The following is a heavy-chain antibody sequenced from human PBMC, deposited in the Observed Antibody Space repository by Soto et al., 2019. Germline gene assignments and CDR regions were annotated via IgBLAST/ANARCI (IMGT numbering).Heavy chain of an antibody. Sequence: SETLSLTCTVSGGSISSSSYYWGWIRQPPGKGLEWIGSIYYSGSTYYNPSLKSRVTISVDTSKNQFSLKLSSVTAADMAVYYCARIQQLVEGDFDYWGQGTLVTVSS. CDR3: ARIQQLVEGDFDY. CDR2: IYYSGST. D-gene: IGHD6-13*01. CDR1: GGSISSSSYY. V-gene: IGHV4-39*01. J-gene: IGHJ4*02.